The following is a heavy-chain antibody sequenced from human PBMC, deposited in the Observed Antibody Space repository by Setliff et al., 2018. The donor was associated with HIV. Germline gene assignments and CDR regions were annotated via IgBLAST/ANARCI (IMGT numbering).Heavy chain of an antibody. CDR2: MFHSGNT. Sequence: SETLSLTCAVSGYSTSNGYYWGWLRQSPGKGLEWIGSMFHSGNTYYNPSLESRVTISVDTSKNQFSLKLSSVTAADTAVYYCARRPYYFDSWGQGTLVTVSS. J-gene: IGHJ4*02. D-gene: IGHD6-6*01. CDR1: GYSTSNGYY. V-gene: IGHV4-38-2*01. CDR3: ARRPYYFDS.